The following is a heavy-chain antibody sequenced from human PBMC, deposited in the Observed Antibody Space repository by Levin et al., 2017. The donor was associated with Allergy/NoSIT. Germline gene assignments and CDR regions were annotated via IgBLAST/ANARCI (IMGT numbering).Heavy chain of an antibody. CDR2: IYYSGST. D-gene: IGHD3-10*01. CDR1: GGSISSSSHY. Sequence: MASETLSLTCTVSGGSISSSSHYWAWIRQPPGKGLEWIGHIYYSGSTYYNPSLKSRVTLSVDTSKNQFSLQLSPVTAADTALCYCASSSGGYNCHGRDVWGQGTTVTVSS. J-gene: IGHJ6*02. V-gene: IGHV4-39*07. CDR3: ASSSGGYNCHGRDV.